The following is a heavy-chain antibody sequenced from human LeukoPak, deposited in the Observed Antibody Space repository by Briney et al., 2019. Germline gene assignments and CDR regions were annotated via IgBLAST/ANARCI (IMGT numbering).Heavy chain of an antibody. CDR1: GGSISSSGSS. D-gene: IGHD3-10*01. V-gene: IGHV4-30-2*01. J-gene: IGHJ5*02. CDR2: IYHYGTT. Sequence: SETLSLTCTVSGGSISSSGSSWSWIRQPPGEGLEWIGYIYHYGTTYYNPFLRSRVTISIDRSNNQFSLKMTSMTAADTAVYYCARGYGSGSYYEYNWFDPWGRGTLVTVSS. CDR3: ARGYGSGSYYEYNWFDP.